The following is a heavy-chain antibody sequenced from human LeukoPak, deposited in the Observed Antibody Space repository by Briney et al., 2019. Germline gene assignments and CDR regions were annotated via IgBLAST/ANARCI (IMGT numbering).Heavy chain of an antibody. J-gene: IGHJ6*03. V-gene: IGHV1-69*05. CDR3: ARAPPQYRSSTSCYGYYYYYMDV. CDR2: IIPSFGRA. CDR1: GGTFSSYA. Sequence: GASVTLSCTASGGTFSSYAIGWVRQAPGQGLEWIGGIIPSFGRAYYAQKFKGRVTITTDESTSTAYMELSSLRSEDTAVYYCARAPPQYRSSTSCYGYYYYYMDVWGKGATVTVSS. D-gene: IGHD2-2*01.